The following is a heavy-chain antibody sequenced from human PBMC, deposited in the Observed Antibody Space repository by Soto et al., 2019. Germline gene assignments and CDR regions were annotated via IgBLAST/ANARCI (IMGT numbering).Heavy chain of an antibody. J-gene: IGHJ6*02. CDR2: IKPNTGGA. Sequence: GASVKVSCKASGYTFTGYHMHWVRQAPGQGLEWMGWIKPNTGGANYAQKFQGRVTMTRVTSISTAYMELSRLTSDDTAVYYCARVFTIFGEPYGLDVWGQGTTVTVSS. CDR1: GYTFTGYH. D-gene: IGHD3-3*01. V-gene: IGHV1-2*02. CDR3: ARVFTIFGEPYGLDV.